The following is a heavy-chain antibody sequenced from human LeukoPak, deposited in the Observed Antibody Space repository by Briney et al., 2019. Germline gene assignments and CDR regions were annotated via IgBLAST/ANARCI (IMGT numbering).Heavy chain of an antibody. J-gene: IGHJ6*03. V-gene: IGHV3-21*06. CDR3: ARDPYSGNYGAYYYYYMDA. Sequence: PGGSLRLSCAASGFTFTSYNMNWVRQAPGKGLEWVSSITSSSSYIYYADSVKGRFTISRDNAKNSLYLQMDSLRVEDTAEYYCARDPYSGNYGAYYYYYMDAWGKGTTVTVSS. D-gene: IGHD1-26*01. CDR2: ITSSSSYI. CDR1: GFTFTSYN.